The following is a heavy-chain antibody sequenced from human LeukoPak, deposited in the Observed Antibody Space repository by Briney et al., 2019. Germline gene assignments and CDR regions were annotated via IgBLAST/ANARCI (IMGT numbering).Heavy chain of an antibody. D-gene: IGHD3-22*01. CDR1: GFTFSSYA. Sequence: PGRSLRLSCAASGFTFSSYAMHWVRQAPGKGLEWVAVISYDGSNKYYADSVKGRFTISRDNSKNTLYLQMNSLRAEDTAVYYCASYDSSGPDAFDIWGQGTMVTVSS. CDR3: ASYDSSGPDAFDI. J-gene: IGHJ3*02. V-gene: IGHV3-30*04. CDR2: ISYDGSNK.